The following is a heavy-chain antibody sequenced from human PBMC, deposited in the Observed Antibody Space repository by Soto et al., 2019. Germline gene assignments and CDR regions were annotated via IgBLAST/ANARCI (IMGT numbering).Heavy chain of an antibody. CDR3: TRDYYDSSGYYPKFDY. CDR1: VYTFTSYS. CDR2: INAGNGNT. Sequence: ASVKVSCKASVYTFTSYSMHWVRQAPGQRLEWMGWINAGNGNTKYSQNFQGRITITRDTSASTVYMELSSLRSEDTAVYFCTRDYYDSSGYYPKFDYWGQGTLVTV. V-gene: IGHV1-3*01. J-gene: IGHJ4*02. D-gene: IGHD3-22*01.